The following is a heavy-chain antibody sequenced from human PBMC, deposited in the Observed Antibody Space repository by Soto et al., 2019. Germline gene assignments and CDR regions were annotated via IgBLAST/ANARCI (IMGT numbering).Heavy chain of an antibody. CDR2: IFYSGST. D-gene: IGHD3-22*01. CDR1: GGSISSQSYY. J-gene: IGHJ4*02. CDR3: ARSIDNSGYYFSNC. V-gene: IGHV4-39*07. Sequence: TLSLTCSVSGGSISSQSYYWGWIRQPPGKGLEYIGSIFYSGSTNYNPSLKSRVTISVDTSRNQFSLKLTSVTAADTGVYYCARSIDNSGYYFSNCWGQGTLVTVSS.